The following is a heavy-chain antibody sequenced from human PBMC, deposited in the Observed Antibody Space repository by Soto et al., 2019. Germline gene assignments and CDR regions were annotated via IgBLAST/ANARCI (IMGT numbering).Heavy chain of an antibody. CDR2: IYYSGST. CDR3: ASVSDNNSLFDY. V-gene: IGHV4-31*03. CDR1: GGSISSGGYY. D-gene: IGHD4-4*01. Sequence: QVQLQESGPGLVKPSQTLSLTCTVSGGSISSGGYYWSWIRQHPGKGLAWIGYIYYSGSTYYNPSLKSRVTIAVDTAKNQCSLKLSSVTAADTAVYYCASVSDNNSLFDYWGQGTLVTVSS. J-gene: IGHJ4*02.